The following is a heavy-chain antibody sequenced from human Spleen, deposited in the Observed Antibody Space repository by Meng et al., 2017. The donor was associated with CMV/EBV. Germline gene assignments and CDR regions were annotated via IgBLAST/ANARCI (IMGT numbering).Heavy chain of an antibody. D-gene: IGHD5-24*01. CDR2: ITPTGDT. V-gene: IGHV3-53*01. CDR1: GFTVSSNY. Sequence: EMQLVESGGGLIQPGGSLRLSCAASGFTVSSNYMNWVRQAPGKGLEWVSVITPTGDTHYADSVKGRFTISRDSSMNILHLQMNSLRAEDTAVYYCAREDGYFRNWGQGTLVTVSS. J-gene: IGHJ4*02. CDR3: AREDGYFRN.